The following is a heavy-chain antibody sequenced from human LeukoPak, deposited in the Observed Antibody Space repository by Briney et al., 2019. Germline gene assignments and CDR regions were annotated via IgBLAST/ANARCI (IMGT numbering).Heavy chain of an antibody. V-gene: IGHV3-23*01. CDR2: ICGSGGDT. J-gene: IGHJ4*02. Sequence: GGSLRLSCAASGFTFSSYAMSWVRQAPGKGLEWVSVICGSGGDTYYADSVKGRFTISRDNSKHALYLQMNSLRAEDTAVYYCAKGGGDSCYSVNDYRGQGTLVTVSS. D-gene: IGHD2-15*01. CDR1: GFTFSSYA. CDR3: AKGGGDSCYSVNDY.